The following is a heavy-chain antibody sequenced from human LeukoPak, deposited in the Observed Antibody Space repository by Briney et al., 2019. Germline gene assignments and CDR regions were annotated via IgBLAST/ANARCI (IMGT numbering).Heavy chain of an antibody. V-gene: IGHV4-34*01. Sequence: PSETLSLTCAVYGGSFSGYYWSWIRQPPGKGLEWIGEINHSGSTNYNPSLKSRVTISVDASKNQFSLKLSSVTAADTAVYYCARGKAPSYYDFWSGYYTVIGIGSGYYMDVWGKGTTVTVSS. J-gene: IGHJ6*03. CDR1: GGSFSGYY. D-gene: IGHD3-3*01. CDR3: ARGKAPSYYDFWSGYYTVIGIGSGYYMDV. CDR2: INHSGST.